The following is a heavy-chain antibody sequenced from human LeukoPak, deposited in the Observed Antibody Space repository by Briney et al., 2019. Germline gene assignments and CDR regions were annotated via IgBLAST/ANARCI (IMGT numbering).Heavy chain of an antibody. D-gene: IGHD1-26*01. Sequence: GGSLRLSCAASGFTFSSYAMHWVRQAPGKGLEWVSYISSGSRTIYYVDPVKGRFTISRDNAKNSLYLQMNSLRAEDTAVYYCAKDAGGDDAFDIWGQGTMVTVSS. CDR1: GFTFSSYA. CDR3: AKDAGGDDAFDI. CDR2: ISSGSRTI. V-gene: IGHV3-48*01. J-gene: IGHJ3*02.